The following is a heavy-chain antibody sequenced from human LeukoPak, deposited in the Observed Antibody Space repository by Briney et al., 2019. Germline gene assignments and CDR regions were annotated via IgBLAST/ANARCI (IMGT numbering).Heavy chain of an antibody. J-gene: IGHJ4*02. Sequence: EASVKVSCKASGYTFTSYGISWVRQAPGQGLEWMGWISAYNGNTNYAQKLQGRVTMTTDTSTSTAYMELRSLRSDDTAVYYYARGDSSGYYYLFDYWGQGTLVTVSS. CDR1: GYTFTSYG. CDR2: ISAYNGNT. D-gene: IGHD3-22*01. CDR3: ARGDSSGYYYLFDY. V-gene: IGHV1-18*01.